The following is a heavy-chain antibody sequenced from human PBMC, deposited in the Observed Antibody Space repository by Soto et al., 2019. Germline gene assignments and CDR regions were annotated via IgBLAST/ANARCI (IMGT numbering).Heavy chain of an antibody. J-gene: IGHJ6*02. D-gene: IGHD1-7*01. CDR3: AKLSFVEYNWNYVYYYYGMDV. CDR1: EFTFTSYA. CDR2: ISGSGGST. Sequence: GGSLRLSCAASEFTFTSYAMTWVRQAPGKGLEWVSSISGSGGSTYYADSVKGRFTISRDNSKNTLYLQMNSLRAEDTAVYYCAKLSFVEYNWNYVYYYYGMDVWGQGTTVTVSS. V-gene: IGHV3-23*01.